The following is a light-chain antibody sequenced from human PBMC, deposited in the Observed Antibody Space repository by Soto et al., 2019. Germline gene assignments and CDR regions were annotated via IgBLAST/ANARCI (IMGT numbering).Light chain of an antibody. CDR2: EVS. Sequence: QSALTQPPSASGSPGQSVTISCTGTSSDVGGSNFVSWYQQYPGKAPKLMIYEVSKRPSGVPDRFSGAKSGNTASLTVPGLQAEDEADYYCSSYAGSNAGTNTVAFGGGTKLTVL. V-gene: IGLV2-8*01. CDR3: SSYAGSNAGTNTVA. J-gene: IGLJ3*02. CDR1: SSDVGGSNF.